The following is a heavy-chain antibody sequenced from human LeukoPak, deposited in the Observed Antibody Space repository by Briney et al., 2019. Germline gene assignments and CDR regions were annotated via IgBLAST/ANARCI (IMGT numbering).Heavy chain of an antibody. V-gene: IGHV3-48*04. D-gene: IGHD2-15*01. CDR1: GFTFSSYS. CDR2: ISSSSSTI. CDR3: ARGRWWLITDYYFDY. Sequence: PGGSLRLSCAASGFTFSSYSMNWVRQAPGKGLEWVSYISSSSSTIYYADSVKGRFTISRDNAKNSLYLQMNSLRAEDTAVYYCARGRWWLITDYYFDYWGQGTLVTVSS. J-gene: IGHJ4*02.